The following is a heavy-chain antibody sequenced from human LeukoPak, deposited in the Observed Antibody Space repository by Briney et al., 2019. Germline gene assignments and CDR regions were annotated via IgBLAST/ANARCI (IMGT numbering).Heavy chain of an antibody. D-gene: IGHD3-10*01. V-gene: IGHV3-23*01. CDR1: GFTFSGSA. CDR3: AKDSLWFGDSYYGMDV. CDR2: ISGSGGST. Sequence: GGSLRLSCAASGFTFSGSAMSWVRQAPGKGLEWVSAISGSGGSTYYADSVKGRFTISRDNSKNTLYLQMNSLRAEDTAVYYCAKDSLWFGDSYYGMDVWGQGTTVTVSS. J-gene: IGHJ6*02.